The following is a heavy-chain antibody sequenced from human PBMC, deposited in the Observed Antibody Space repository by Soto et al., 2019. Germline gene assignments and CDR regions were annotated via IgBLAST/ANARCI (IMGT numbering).Heavy chain of an antibody. V-gene: IGHV4-34*01. J-gene: IGHJ4*02. CDR3: AKRGTRRHLCPRPFDS. Sequence: QVQLQQWGAGLLTPSETLSLTCAVYDGSFSDYYWNWIRQPPGRGLEWIGEINPTGRVTYNPSLKSRVTRSFDSSKSHFSLNLSSVTAADTAVYYGAKRGTRRHLCPRPFDSWGQGTLVTVSS. CDR2: INPTGRV. CDR1: DGSFSDYY. D-gene: IGHD5-18*01.